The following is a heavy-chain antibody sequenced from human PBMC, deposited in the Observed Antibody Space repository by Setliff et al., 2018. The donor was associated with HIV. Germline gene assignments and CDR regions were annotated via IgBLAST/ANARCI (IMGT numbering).Heavy chain of an antibody. J-gene: IGHJ4*02. D-gene: IGHD3-3*02. CDR3: TTDLVDPPAFGLDY. Sequence: GGSLRLSCAASGFTFSDYYMTWIRQAPGKGLEWVSYISGSSSYTNYADSVKGRFTISRDNAKNSLYLQMNSLRAEDTAVYYCTTDLVDPPAFGLDYWGLGTLVTVSS. V-gene: IGHV3-11*05. CDR2: ISGSSSYT. CDR1: GFTFSDYY.